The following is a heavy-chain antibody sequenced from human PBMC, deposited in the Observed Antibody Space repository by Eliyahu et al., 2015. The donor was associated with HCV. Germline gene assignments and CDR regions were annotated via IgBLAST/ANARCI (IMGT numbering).Heavy chain of an antibody. V-gene: IGHV3-43*02. J-gene: IGHJ4*02. D-gene: IGHD2-8*01. Sequence: EVQLVESGGGVVQPGGSLRLSCAASGFTFXXXAXHWVRQAPGKGLGWVSLISGDGGSTYYADSVKGRFTISRDNSKNSLYLQMNSLRTEDTALYYCAKDVSPYCTNGVCYPLGYWGQGTLVTVSS. CDR2: ISGDGGST. CDR1: GFTFXXXA. CDR3: AKDVSPYCTNGVCYPLGY.